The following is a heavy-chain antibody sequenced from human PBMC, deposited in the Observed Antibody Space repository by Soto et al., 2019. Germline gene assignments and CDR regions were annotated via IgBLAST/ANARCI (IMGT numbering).Heavy chain of an antibody. J-gene: IGHJ6*04. V-gene: IGHV3-66*01. CDR3: AGEKYSGYDLGMDV. D-gene: IGHD5-12*01. Sequence: GGSLRLSCAASGFTVSSNYMSWVRQAPGKGLEWVSVIYSGGSTYYADSVKGRFTISRDNSKNTLYLQMNSLRAEDTAVYYCAGEKYSGYDLGMDVWGKGTTVTVSS. CDR1: GFTVSSNY. CDR2: IYSGGST.